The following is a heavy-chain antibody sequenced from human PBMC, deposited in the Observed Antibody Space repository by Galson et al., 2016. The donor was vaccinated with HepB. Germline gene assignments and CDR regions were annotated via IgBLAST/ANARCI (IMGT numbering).Heavy chain of an antibody. CDR3: VKSSGTSYSGYNAFDM. CDR1: GLTFSSYG. V-gene: IGHV3-33*06. CDR2: SYNDRNDK. D-gene: IGHD1-26*01. J-gene: IGHJ3*02. Sequence: LRLSCAASGLTFSSYGMHWVRQAPGKGLEWVAVSYNDRNDKYYADSVKGRFTISRDNSKNTLYLLMNSLRAEDTALYYCVKSSGTSYSGYNAFDMWGQGTMVTVSS.